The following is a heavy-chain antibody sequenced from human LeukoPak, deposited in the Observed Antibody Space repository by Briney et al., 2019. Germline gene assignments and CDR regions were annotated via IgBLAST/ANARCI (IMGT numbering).Heavy chain of an antibody. Sequence: PSETLSPTCTVSGGSIRSSSHNWDWIRQPPGKGLEYIGSIFYSGSTYYNPSLTSRVTISVDTSKNQFSLKLSSATAADTAVYYCARRPKQPGFWSGYVDYWGQGILVTVSP. CDR3: ARRPKQPGFWSGYVDY. V-gene: IGHV4-39*01. CDR1: GGSIRSSSHN. J-gene: IGHJ4*02. CDR2: IFYSGST. D-gene: IGHD3-3*01.